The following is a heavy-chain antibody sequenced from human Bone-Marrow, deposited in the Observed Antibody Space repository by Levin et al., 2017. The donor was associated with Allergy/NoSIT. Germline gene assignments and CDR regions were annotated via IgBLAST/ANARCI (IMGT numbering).Heavy chain of an antibody. V-gene: IGHV4-31*02. CDR1: GGSIRSDGHY. D-gene: IGHD2-15*01. J-gene: IGHJ4*02. Sequence: NPSETLSLTCKISGGSIRSDGHYWSWIRQHPGKGLEWIGYIFHSGSVFYNPSLKSRVSISVETSENQFSLKLFSVTAADTAVYYCALRHCRGGSCPFDSWGQGALVTVSS. CDR3: ALRHCRGGSCPFDS. CDR2: IFHSGSV.